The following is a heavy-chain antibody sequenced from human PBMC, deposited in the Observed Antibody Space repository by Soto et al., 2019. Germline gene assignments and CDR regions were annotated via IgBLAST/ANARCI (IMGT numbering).Heavy chain of an antibody. D-gene: IGHD2-2*01. CDR3: ARDWAYCSSTSCGIDY. V-gene: IGHV1-2*02. CDR2: INPNSGGT. CDR1: GYTFTGYY. J-gene: IGHJ4*02. Sequence: GASVQGSCKASGYTFTGYYMHWVRQAPGQGLEWMGWINPNSGGTNYAQKFQGRVTMTRDTSISTAYMELSRLRSDDTAVYYCARDWAYCSSTSCGIDYWGQGTLVTVSS.